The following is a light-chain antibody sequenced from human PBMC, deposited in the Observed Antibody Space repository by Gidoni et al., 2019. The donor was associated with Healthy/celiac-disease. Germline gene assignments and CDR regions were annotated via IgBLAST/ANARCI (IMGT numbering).Light chain of an antibody. Sequence: DIQMTQSPSTLSASVGDRVTIICRASQSINNWLAWYQQKPGKAHKILIYKASNLESGVPSRFSGSGSGTEFTLTISSLQPDDFATYYCKQYHSYSWTFGQGTKVEIK. CDR3: KQYHSYSWT. J-gene: IGKJ1*01. V-gene: IGKV1-5*03. CDR1: QSINNW. CDR2: KAS.